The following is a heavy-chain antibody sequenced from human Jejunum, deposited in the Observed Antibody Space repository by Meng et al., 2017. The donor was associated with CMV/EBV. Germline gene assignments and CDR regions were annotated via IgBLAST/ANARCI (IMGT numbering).Heavy chain of an antibody. CDR2: IRYDGGDN. CDR3: STTLALGYCSTSSCTYFDY. J-gene: IGHJ4*02. V-gene: IGHV3-30*02. CDR1: SYG. D-gene: IGHD2-2*01. Sequence: SYGMHWVRQAPGKGLEWVAFIRYDGGDNYCADSVKGRFAISRDNSKSTLYLQMNSLRPEDTAVYYCSTTLALGYCSTSSCTYFDYWGQGTLVTVSS.